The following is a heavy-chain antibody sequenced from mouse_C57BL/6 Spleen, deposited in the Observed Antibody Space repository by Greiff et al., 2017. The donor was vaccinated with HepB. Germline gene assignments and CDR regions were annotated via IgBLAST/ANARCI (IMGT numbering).Heavy chain of an antibody. CDR2: IYPGDGDT. J-gene: IGHJ2*01. CDR1: GYAFSSSW. D-gene: IGHD6-1*01. V-gene: IGHV1-82*01. Sequence: LVESGPELVKPGASVKISCKASGYAFSSSWMNWVKQRPGKGLEWIGRIYPGDGDTNYNGKFKGKATLTADKSSSTAYMQLSSLTSEDSAVYFCARRDLWYFDYWGQGTTLTVSS. CDR3: ARRDLWYFDY.